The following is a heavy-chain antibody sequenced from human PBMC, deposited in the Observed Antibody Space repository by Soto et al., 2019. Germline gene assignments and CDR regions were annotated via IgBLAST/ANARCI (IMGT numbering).Heavy chain of an antibody. CDR2: IGTAGDP. CDR3: ARAVAGTDWFDP. D-gene: IGHD6-19*01. CDR1: GFTFSSYD. J-gene: IGHJ5*02. Sequence: EVQLVESGGGLVQPGGSLRLSCAASGFTFSSYDMHWVRQATGKGLEWVSAIGTAGDPYYPGSVKGRFTISRENAKNSLYLQMNSLRAGDTAVYYCARAVAGTDWFDPWGQGTLVTVSS. V-gene: IGHV3-13*05.